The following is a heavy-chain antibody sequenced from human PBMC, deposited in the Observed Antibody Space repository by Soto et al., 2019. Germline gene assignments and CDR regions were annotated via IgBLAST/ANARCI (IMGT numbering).Heavy chain of an antibody. CDR3: ARGIFEWSDAFDI. V-gene: IGHV1-46*01. CDR1: GYSFTTYY. Sequence: ASVKVSCKASGYSFTTYYIQWVRHATGHGPEWMGIINPSSGTTRYAQKFQGRVTMTRNTSTSTVYMELSSLRSEDTAVYYCARGIFEWSDAFDIWGQGTMVTVSS. J-gene: IGHJ3*02. D-gene: IGHD3-3*01. CDR2: INPSSGTT.